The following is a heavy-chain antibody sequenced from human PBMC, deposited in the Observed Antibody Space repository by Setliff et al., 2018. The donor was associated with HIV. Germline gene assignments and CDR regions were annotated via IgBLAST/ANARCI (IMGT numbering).Heavy chain of an antibody. CDR3: ARGSCELENDY. D-gene: IGHD1-26*01. J-gene: IGHJ4*02. CDR1: GYTFTSYA. V-gene: IGHV1-3*01. CDR2: INAGNGNT. Sequence: ASVKVSCKASGYTFTSYAMHWVRQAPGQRLEWMGWINAGNGNTKYSQKFQGRVTITRDTSASTAYMELRSLRSDDTAVYYCARGSCELENDYWGQGTLVTVSS.